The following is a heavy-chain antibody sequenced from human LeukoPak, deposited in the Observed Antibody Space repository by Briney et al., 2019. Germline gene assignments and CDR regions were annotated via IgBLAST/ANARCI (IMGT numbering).Heavy chain of an antibody. V-gene: IGHV4-34*01. CDR3: ARAQITIFGVVPRGWFDP. D-gene: IGHD3-3*01. Sequence: TSETLSLTCAVYGGSFSGYYWSWIRQPPGKGLEWIGEINHSGSTNYNPSLKSRVTISVDTSKNQFSLKLSSVTAADTAVYYCARAQITIFGVVPRGWFDPWGQGTLVTVSS. J-gene: IGHJ5*02. CDR2: INHSGST. CDR1: GGSFSGYY.